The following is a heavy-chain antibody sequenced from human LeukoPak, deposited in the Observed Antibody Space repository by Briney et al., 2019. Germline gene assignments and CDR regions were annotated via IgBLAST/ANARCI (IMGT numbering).Heavy chain of an antibody. J-gene: IGHJ6*03. V-gene: IGHV3-48*04. CDR2: ISTTSNTI. CDR1: GFALSTYS. Sequence: GGSLRLSCAASGFALSTYSINWVRQAPGKGLEWVSYISTTSNTIHYADSVKGRFTISRDNAKNSLYLQMNSLRAEDTAVYYCARDQGYCSRTNYCYYYYMDVWGKGTTVTVSS. D-gene: IGHD2-2*01. CDR3: ARDQGYCSRTNYCYYYYMDV.